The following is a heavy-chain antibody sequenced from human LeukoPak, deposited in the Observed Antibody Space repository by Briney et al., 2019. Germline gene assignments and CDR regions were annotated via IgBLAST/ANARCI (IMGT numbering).Heavy chain of an antibody. D-gene: IGHD4-17*01. CDR3: AKTNYGDLLPGWFDP. CDR1: GFTFDDYA. Sequence: QPGRSLRLSCAASGFTFDDYAMQWVRQAPGKGLEWVSGISWNSGSIGYADSVKGRFTISRDNAKNSLYLQMNSLRAEDTALYYCAKTNYGDLLPGWFDPWGQGTLVTVSS. CDR2: ISWNSGSI. J-gene: IGHJ5*02. V-gene: IGHV3-9*01.